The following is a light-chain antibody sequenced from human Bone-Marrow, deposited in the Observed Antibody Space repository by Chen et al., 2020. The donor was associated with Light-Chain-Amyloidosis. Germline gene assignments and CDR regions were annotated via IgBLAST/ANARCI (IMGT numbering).Light chain of an antibody. Sequence: SYVLTQPSSVSVASGKTDTIACGGNNIGSTSVHWYQQTPGQAPLLVVYDDSDRPSGIPERLSGSNSGNTATLTISRVEAGDEADYYCQVWDRSSDRPVFGGGTKLTVL. CDR3: QVWDRSSDRPV. CDR2: DDS. J-gene: IGLJ3*02. V-gene: IGLV3-21*03. CDR1: NIGSTS.